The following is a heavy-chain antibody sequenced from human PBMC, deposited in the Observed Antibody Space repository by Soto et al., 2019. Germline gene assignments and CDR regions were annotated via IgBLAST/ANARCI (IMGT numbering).Heavy chain of an antibody. J-gene: IGHJ4*01. D-gene: IGHD3-9*01. CDR1: GDSINSAKYY. CDR3: ARLEGLATISYYYDF. V-gene: IGHV4-39*01. Sequence: PSETLSLTCSVSGDSINSAKYYWGWIRQPPGKGLEWIGSIYYRGNTYYNPSLQTGVTISLDKSKRQFSLRLNPVTAADSAVYFCARLEGLATISYYYDFSGHGAQVTVSS. CDR2: IYYRGNT.